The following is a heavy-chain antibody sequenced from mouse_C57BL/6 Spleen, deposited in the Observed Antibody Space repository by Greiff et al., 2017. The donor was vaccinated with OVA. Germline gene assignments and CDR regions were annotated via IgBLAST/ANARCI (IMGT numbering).Heavy chain of an antibody. CDR2: IHPNSGST. D-gene: IGHD2-4*01. J-gene: IGHJ3*01. V-gene: IGHV1-64*01. Sequence: QVQLQQPGAELVKPGASVKLSCKASGYTFTSYWMHWVKQRPGQGLEWIGMIHPNSGSTNYNEKFKSKATLTVDKSSSTAYIQLSSLTSEDSAVYYCATDYDRVFFAYWGQGTLVTVSA. CDR1: GYTFTSYW. CDR3: ATDYDRVFFAY.